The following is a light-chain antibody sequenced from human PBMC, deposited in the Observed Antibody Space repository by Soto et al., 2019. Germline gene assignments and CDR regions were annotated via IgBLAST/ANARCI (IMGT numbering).Light chain of an antibody. J-gene: IGKJ2*01. CDR2: AAS. V-gene: IGKV1-39*01. CDR1: QSISSY. Sequence: DIQMTQSPSSLSASVGDRVTITCRASQSISSYLNWYQQKPGKAPKLLIYAASSLLSGVPSRFSGSGSGTDFTLSISRLQPEDFATYYCQQSYSTPYTYGQGTKLEIK. CDR3: QQSYSTPYT.